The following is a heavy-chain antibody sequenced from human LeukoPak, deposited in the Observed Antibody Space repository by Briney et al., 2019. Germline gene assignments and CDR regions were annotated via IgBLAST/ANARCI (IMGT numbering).Heavy chain of an antibody. Sequence: GGSLRLSCAASGFTVSSSYISWVRQAPGKGLEWVSVIYNGGSTNYAGSVKGRFTTSRDNSKNTLYLQMNSLRAEDTAVYYCARASQWLAFDYWGQGTLVTVSS. J-gene: IGHJ4*02. CDR2: IYNGGST. V-gene: IGHV3-66*01. CDR1: GFTVSSSY. CDR3: ARASQWLAFDY. D-gene: IGHD6-19*01.